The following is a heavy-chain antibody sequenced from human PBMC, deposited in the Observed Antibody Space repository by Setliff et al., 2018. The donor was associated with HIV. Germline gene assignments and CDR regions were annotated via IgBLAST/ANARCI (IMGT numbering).Heavy chain of an antibody. J-gene: IGHJ6*03. D-gene: IGHD3-10*01. CDR3: ANLTYFGSGSRVPKPGYFYMDV. V-gene: IGHV1-69*05. CDR1: GGSFGTFD. CDR2: IIPLFGAP. Sequence: ASVKVSCKASGGSFGTFDISWVRQAPGQGLEWVGEIIPLFGAPNYAQKFQGRVTLTTDESTSAAFMELRSLRSEDTAVYYCANLTYFGSGSRVPKPGYFYMDVWGQGTTVTVSS.